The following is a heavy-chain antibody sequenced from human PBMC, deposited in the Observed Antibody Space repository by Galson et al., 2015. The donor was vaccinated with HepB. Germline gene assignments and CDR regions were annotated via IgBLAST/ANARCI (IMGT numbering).Heavy chain of an antibody. J-gene: IGHJ6*02. CDR2: IDWDDGK. Sequence: PALVKPTQTLTLTCTFSGFSLSTSGMCVSWIRQPPGKALECLARIDWDDGKYYSTSLKTRLTISKDTSKNQVVLTMTNMDPVDTATYYCARDTAMSYYYYGMDVWGQGTTVTVSS. CDR1: GFSLSTSGMC. CDR3: ARDTAMSYYYYGMDV. V-gene: IGHV2-70*11. D-gene: IGHD5-18*01.